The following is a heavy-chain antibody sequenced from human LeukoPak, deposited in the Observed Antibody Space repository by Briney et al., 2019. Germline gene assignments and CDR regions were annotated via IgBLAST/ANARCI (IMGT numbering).Heavy chain of an antibody. J-gene: IGHJ5*02. CDR3: ARDDNSGYYSGP. CDR2: INAGNGNT. Sequence: ASVKVSCKASGYTFTSYAMHWVRQAPGQRLEWMGWINAGNGNTKYSQKFQGRVTITRDTSASTAYMELSSLRSEDTAVYYCARDDNSGYYSGPWGQGTLVTVSS. CDR1: GYTFTSYA. V-gene: IGHV1-3*01. D-gene: IGHD3-22*01.